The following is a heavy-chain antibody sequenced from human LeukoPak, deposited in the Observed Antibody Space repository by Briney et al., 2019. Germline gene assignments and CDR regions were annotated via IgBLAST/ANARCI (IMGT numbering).Heavy chain of an antibody. V-gene: IGHV1-2*02. Sequence: ASVKVSCKASGYTFTGYYLHWVRQAPGQGPEWMGWINPNSGGTNYAQKFQGRVTMTRDTSSSTAYMELSRLRSDDTAVYYCAGGFDEYCGGDCHLWYFDYWGQGTLVTVSS. J-gene: IGHJ4*02. CDR3: AGGFDEYCGGDCHLWYFDY. CDR1: GYTFTGYY. D-gene: IGHD2-21*02. CDR2: INPNSGGT.